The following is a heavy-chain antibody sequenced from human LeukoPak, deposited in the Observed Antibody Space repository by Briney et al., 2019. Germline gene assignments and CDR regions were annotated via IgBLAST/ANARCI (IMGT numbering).Heavy chain of an antibody. J-gene: IGHJ4*02. D-gene: IGHD3-10*01. Sequence: SETLSLTCAVYGGSFRGYYWSWIRQPPGKGLEWIGEINHSGSTNYNPSLKSRVTISVDTSKNQFSLKLSSVTAADTAVYYCARGHTDYYGSGSPGWGQGTLVTVSS. CDR3: ARGHTDYYGSGSPG. V-gene: IGHV4-34*01. CDR2: INHSGST. CDR1: GGSFRGYY.